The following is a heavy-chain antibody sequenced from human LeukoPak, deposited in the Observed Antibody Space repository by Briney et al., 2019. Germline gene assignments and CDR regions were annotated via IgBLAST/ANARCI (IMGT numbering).Heavy chain of an antibody. Sequence: PGGSLRLSCAASGFTVSSNYMSWVRQAPGKGLEWVSVIYSGGSTYYADSVKGRFTISRDNSKNTLYLQMNSLRAEDTAVYYCARVEAGTTSFTYYYYYGMDVWGQGTTVTVSS. CDR1: GFTVSSNY. J-gene: IGHJ6*02. V-gene: IGHV3-53*01. D-gene: IGHD1-1*01. CDR3: ARVEAGTTSFTYYYYYGMDV. CDR2: IYSGGST.